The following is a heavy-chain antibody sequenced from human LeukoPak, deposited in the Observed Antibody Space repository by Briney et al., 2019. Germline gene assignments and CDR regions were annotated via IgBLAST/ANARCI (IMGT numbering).Heavy chain of an antibody. Sequence: ASVKVSCKASGGTFSGYAISWVRQAPGQGLEWMGRIIPILGIANYAQKFQGRVTITADKSTSTAYMELSSLRSEDTAVYYCARGPSIFGVVIKLDYYGMDVWGQGTTVTVSS. CDR2: IIPILGIA. V-gene: IGHV1-69*04. D-gene: IGHD3-3*01. J-gene: IGHJ6*02. CDR3: ARGPSIFGVVIKLDYYGMDV. CDR1: GGTFSGYA.